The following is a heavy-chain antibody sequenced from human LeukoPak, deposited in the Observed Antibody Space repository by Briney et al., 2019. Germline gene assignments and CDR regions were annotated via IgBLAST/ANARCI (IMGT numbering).Heavy chain of an antibody. J-gene: IGHJ4*02. CDR1: NGSISSSNW. D-gene: IGHD6-19*01. V-gene: IGHV4-4*02. CDR3: ARSDSGWYY. CDR2: IYQGGST. Sequence: SGTLSLTCAVSNGSISSSNWWSWVRQPPGKGLEWIGEIYQGGSTNYNPALRNRVTISVDKSQNQFSLKLSSLTAADTAVYYCARSDSGWYYWGQGTLVTVSS.